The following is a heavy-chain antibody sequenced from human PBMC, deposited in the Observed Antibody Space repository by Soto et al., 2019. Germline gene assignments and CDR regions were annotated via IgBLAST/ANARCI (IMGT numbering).Heavy chain of an antibody. CDR2: IYYSGST. D-gene: IGHD4-17*01. J-gene: IGHJ5*02. Sequence: SETLSLTCTVSGGSVSSGSYYWSWIRQPPGKGLEWIGYIYYSGSTNYNPSLKSRVTISVDTSKNQFSLKLSSVTASDTAVYYCARDYGGNFNWFDPWGQGTLVTVSS. CDR3: ARDYGGNFNWFDP. CDR1: GGSVSSGSYY. V-gene: IGHV4-61*01.